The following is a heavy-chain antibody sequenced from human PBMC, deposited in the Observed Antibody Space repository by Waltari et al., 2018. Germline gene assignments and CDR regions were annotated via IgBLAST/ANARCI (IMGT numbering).Heavy chain of an antibody. V-gene: IGHV3-23*01. CDR3: AKIGNSGSYGLNY. CDR2: ISGSGGST. Sequence: EVQLLESGGGLVQPGGSLRLSCAASGFTFSSYAMSWVRQAPGKGLEWVSAISGSGGSTYYADSVKGRFTISRDNSKSTLYLQMNSLRAEDTAVYYCAKIGNSGSYGLNYWGQGTLVTVSS. D-gene: IGHD1-26*01. CDR1: GFTFSSYA. J-gene: IGHJ4*02.